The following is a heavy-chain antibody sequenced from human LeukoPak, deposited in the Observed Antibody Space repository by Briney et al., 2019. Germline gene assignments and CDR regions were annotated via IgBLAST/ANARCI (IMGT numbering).Heavy chain of an antibody. Sequence: GASVKVSCKASGGTFSRYAISWVRQAPGQGLEWMGGIIPIFGTANYAQKFQGRVTITADESTSTAYMELSSLRSEDTAVYYCARDPTYYYDSSGYYHGGWGQGTLVTVSS. V-gene: IGHV1-69*13. CDR1: GGTFSRYA. D-gene: IGHD3-22*01. CDR2: IIPIFGTA. CDR3: ARDPTYYYDSSGYYHGG. J-gene: IGHJ4*02.